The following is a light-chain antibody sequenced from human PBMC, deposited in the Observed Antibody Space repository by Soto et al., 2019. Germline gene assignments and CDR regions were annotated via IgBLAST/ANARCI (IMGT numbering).Light chain of an antibody. CDR1: QSVSTSY. CDR2: GAS. J-gene: IGKJ5*01. Sequence: EIVLTQSPGTLSLSPGERATLACGASQSVSTSYLAWYQQKPGQAPRLLIYGASSRATGIPDRFSGTGSGTDFTLTISRLEPEDFAMYYCQHYDTSPPITFGQGTRLEIK. V-gene: IGKV3-20*01. CDR3: QHYDTSPPIT.